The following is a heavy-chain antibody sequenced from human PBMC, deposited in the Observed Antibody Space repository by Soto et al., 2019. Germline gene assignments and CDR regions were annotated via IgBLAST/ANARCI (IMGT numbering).Heavy chain of an antibody. CDR1: GGTFSSYA. J-gene: IGHJ4*02. Sequence: GASVKVSCKASGGTFSSYAISWVRQAPGQGLEWMGGIIPIFGTANYAQKFQGRVTMTADESTSTAYMELSSLRSEDTAVYYCARGRGRWLQVDNPFDYWGQGTLVTVSS. CDR3: ARGRGRWLQVDNPFDY. CDR2: IIPIFGTA. V-gene: IGHV1-69*13. D-gene: IGHD5-12*01.